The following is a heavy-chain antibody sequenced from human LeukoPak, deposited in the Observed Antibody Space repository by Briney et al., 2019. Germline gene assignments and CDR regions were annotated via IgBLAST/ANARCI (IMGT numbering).Heavy chain of an antibody. D-gene: IGHD6-13*01. CDR2: ISYDGSNK. Sequence: GRSLRLSCAASGFPFSSYAMHWVRQAPGKGLEWVAVISYDGSNKYYADSVKGRFTISRDNSKNTLYLQMNSLRAEDTAVYYCAREPRSSWYYFDYWGQGTLVTVSS. V-gene: IGHV3-30-3*01. CDR3: AREPRSSWYYFDY. CDR1: GFPFSSYA. J-gene: IGHJ4*02.